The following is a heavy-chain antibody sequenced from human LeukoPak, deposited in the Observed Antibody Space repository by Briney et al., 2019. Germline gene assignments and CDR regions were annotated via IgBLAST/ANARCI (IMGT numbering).Heavy chain of an antibody. CDR1: GGTFSSYA. V-gene: IGHV1-69*05. CDR2: IIPIFGTA. J-gene: IGHJ4*02. D-gene: IGHD3-16*02. Sequence: SVKVSCKASGGTFSSYAISWVRQAPGQGLEWMGRIIPIFGTANYAQKFQGRVTITTDESTSTAYMELSSLRSEDTAVYYCARDLRLGELSFAFDYWGQGTLVTVSP. CDR3: ARDLRLGELSFAFDY.